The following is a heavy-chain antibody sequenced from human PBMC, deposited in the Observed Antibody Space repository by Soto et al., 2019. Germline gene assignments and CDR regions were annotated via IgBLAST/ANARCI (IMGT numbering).Heavy chain of an antibody. V-gene: IGHV1-69*06. Sequence: QERLVQSGAEVRKPGSSVTVSCTVTGGTSTRYAINWVREAPGQGLEWMGGIVPMFGTSKYAQKFQGRVTITADTSTNIAYMELRSLRSEDTGVNYCNRGSEYDFWSGYLWGQGTLVSVSS. D-gene: IGHD3-3*01. CDR1: GGTSTRYA. CDR2: IVPMFGTS. CDR3: NRGSEYDFWSGYL. J-gene: IGHJ4*02.